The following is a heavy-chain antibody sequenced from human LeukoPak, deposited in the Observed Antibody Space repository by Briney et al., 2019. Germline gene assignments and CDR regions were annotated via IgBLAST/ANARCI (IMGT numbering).Heavy chain of an antibody. Sequence: GGSLRLSCAASGFTFSGYSMNWVRQAPGKGLEWVSSISSSSSYIYYADSVKGRFTISRDNAKNSLYLQMNSLRAEDTAVYYCASGSYYDSEGDYWGQGTLVTVSS. CDR1: GFTFSGYS. J-gene: IGHJ4*02. CDR2: ISSSSSYI. D-gene: IGHD1-26*01. V-gene: IGHV3-21*01. CDR3: ASGSYYDSEGDY.